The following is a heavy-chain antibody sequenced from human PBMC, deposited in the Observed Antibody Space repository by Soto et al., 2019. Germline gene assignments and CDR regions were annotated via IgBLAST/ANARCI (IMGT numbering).Heavy chain of an antibody. V-gene: IGHV1-69*13. D-gene: IGHD2-15*01. CDR2: IIPIFGTA. J-gene: IGHJ5*02. Sequence: GASVKVSCKASGDTFSSYAISWVRQAPGQGLEWMGGIIPIFGTANYAQKFQGRVTITADESTSTAYMELSSLRSEDTAVYYCARSTHRYCSGGSCSNWFDPWGQGTLVTVSS. CDR3: ARSTHRYCSGGSCSNWFDP. CDR1: GDTFSSYA.